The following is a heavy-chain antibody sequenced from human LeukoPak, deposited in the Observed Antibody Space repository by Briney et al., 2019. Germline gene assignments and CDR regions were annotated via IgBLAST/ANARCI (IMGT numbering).Heavy chain of an antibody. J-gene: IGHJ4*02. Sequence: ASVKVSCKVSGYTLTELSIHWVRQAPGKGLEWMGGFDPEDGETIYAQKFQGRVTMTEDTSTDTAYMELSSLRSEDTAVYYCRAVAGTEIDYWGQGTLVTVSS. CDR2: FDPEDGET. D-gene: IGHD6-19*01. V-gene: IGHV1-24*01. CDR1: GYTLTELS. CDR3: RAVAGTEIDY.